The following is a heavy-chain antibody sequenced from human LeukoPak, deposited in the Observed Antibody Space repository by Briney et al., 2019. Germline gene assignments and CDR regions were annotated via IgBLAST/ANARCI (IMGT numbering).Heavy chain of an antibody. V-gene: IGHV3-7*01. D-gene: IGHD1-26*01. J-gene: IGHJ6*02. CDR1: GFTFSSYW. CDR3: ARVSGGSYRYSYYHGMDV. Sequence: GGSLTLSCAASGFTFSSYWMSWVRQAPGKGLEWVANIKQDGSEKYYVDSVKGRFTISRDNAKNSLYLQMNSLRAEDTAVYYCARVSGGSYRYSYYHGMDVWGQGTTVTVSS. CDR2: IKQDGSEK.